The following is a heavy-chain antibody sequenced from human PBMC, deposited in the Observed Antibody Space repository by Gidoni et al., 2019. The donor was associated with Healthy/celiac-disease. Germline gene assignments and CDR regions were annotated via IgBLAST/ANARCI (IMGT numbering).Heavy chain of an antibody. V-gene: IGHV3-21*01. Sequence: EVQLVESGGGLVKPGGSLRLSCAASGFTFSSYSMNWVRQAPGKGLECVSSISSISSYIYYADSVKGRFTISRDNAENSLYLQMNSLRAEDTAVYYCARGYCSGGSCYSELNDYWGQGTLVTVSS. CDR2: ISSISSYI. D-gene: IGHD2-15*01. CDR1: GFTFSSYS. J-gene: IGHJ4*02. CDR3: ARGYCSGGSCYSELNDY.